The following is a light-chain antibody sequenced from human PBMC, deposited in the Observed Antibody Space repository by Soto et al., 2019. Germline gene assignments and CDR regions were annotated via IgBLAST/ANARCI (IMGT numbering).Light chain of an antibody. Sequence: QSVLTQPPSVSGAPGQKVTISCTGSSSNIGAGYDVHWYQQLPGTAPKLLIYGNSNRPSGVPDRFSGSKYGTSASLAITGLQAEDEADYYCQSYDSSLSGSGVFGTGTKGIIL. CDR3: QSYDSSLSGSGV. CDR1: SSNIGAGYD. CDR2: GNS. J-gene: IGLJ1*01. V-gene: IGLV1-40*01.